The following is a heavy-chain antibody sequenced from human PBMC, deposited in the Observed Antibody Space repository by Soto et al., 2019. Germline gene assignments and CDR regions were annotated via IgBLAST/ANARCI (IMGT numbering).Heavy chain of an antibody. D-gene: IGHD3-22*01. J-gene: IGHJ4*02. Sequence: EEQLVESGGGLVQPGGSLRLSCVASGFTFSNYWMSWVRQAPGKGLEWVANIKQDGSEKFSVGSEKGRFTISRDNTKNSVYLQMNSLRAEDTAVYYCAREASGYYYFDYWGQGTLVTVSS. V-gene: IGHV3-7*01. CDR2: IKQDGSEK. CDR1: GFTFSNYW. CDR3: AREASGYYYFDY.